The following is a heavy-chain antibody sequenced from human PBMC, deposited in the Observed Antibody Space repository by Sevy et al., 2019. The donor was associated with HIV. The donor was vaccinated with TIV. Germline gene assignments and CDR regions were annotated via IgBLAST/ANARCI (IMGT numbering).Heavy chain of an antibody. D-gene: IGHD2-21*01. CDR1: GFSFNDHA. J-gene: IGHJ6*02. CDR3: AKDINRGCDGVNCYPYYYYFYGLDV. V-gene: IGHV3-9*01. Sequence: GGSLRLSCAASGFSFNDHAMHWVRQVPGKGLEWVSGVSWNSRNIGYGDSVKGRFTISRGNANHFLYMEMKSLRPEDTAFYYCAKDINRGCDGVNCYPYYYYFYGLDVWGQGTTVTVSS. CDR2: VSWNSRNI.